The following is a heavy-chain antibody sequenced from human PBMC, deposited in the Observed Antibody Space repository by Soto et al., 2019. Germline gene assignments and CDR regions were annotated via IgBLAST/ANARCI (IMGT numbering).Heavy chain of an antibody. Sequence: EVQLLESGGGLVQPGGSLRLSCAASGFTFSSYAMSWVRQAPGKGLEWVSTISGSGGSTYYADSVKGRFTISRDNSRTTLYLQMNSLRAEDTALYYCAKAWANWGSPYYYYGMDVWGQGTTVTVSS. V-gene: IGHV3-23*01. J-gene: IGHJ6*02. CDR1: GFTFSSYA. CDR3: AKAWANWGSPYYYYGMDV. D-gene: IGHD7-27*01. CDR2: ISGSGGST.